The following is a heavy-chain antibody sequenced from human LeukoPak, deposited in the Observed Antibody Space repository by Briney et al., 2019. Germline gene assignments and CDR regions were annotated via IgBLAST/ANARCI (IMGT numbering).Heavy chain of an antibody. V-gene: IGHV5-51*01. CDR1: GYSFTTYW. J-gene: IGHJ4*02. CDR3: ARRQSGSEFFEY. D-gene: IGHD3-10*01. Sequence: GESLKISCKGSGYSFTTYWIGWVRQMPGKGLKWVGIIYPGDSDARYSPSFQGQVTISVDKPISTAYLQWSSLRARDAAMYYCARRQSGSEFFEYWGQGTLVTVSS. CDR2: IYPGDSDA.